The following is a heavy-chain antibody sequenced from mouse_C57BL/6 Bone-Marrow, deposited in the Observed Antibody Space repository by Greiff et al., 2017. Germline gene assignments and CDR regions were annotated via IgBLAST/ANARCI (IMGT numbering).Heavy chain of an antibody. CDR1: GYTFTSYW. CDR2: IHPNSGST. Sequence: QVQLQQPRAELVKPGASVKLSCKASGYTFTSYWMHWVKQRPGQGLEWIGMIHPNSGSTNYNEKFKSKATLPVDQSSSTAYMQLSSLTSEDSAVYYCATSYYDYDEFAYWGQGTLVTVSA. CDR3: ATSYYDYDEFAY. D-gene: IGHD2-4*01. J-gene: IGHJ3*01. V-gene: IGHV1-64*01.